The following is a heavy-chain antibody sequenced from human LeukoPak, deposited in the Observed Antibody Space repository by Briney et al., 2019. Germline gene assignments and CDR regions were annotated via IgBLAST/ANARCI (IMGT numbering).Heavy chain of an antibody. CDR2: IWYDGSRK. V-gene: IGHV3-33*06. CDR1: GFTFSSYG. Sequence: EGSLRLSCAASGFTFSSYGIHWGRQAPGKGLEWVAVIWYDGSRKYYGDSVKGRFTICRDNSQNRLYLQMNSLRAQDTAVHYFTKQGFDAWGPGTLVTVSS. J-gene: IGHJ4*02. CDR3: TKQGFDA.